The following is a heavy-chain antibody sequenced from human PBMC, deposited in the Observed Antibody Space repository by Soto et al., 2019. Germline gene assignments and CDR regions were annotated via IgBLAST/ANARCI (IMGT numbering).Heavy chain of an antibody. Sequence: PSETLSLTCTVSGGSISSYYWSWIRQPPGKGLEWIGYIYYSGSTNYNPSLKSRVTISVDTSKNQFSLKLSSVTAADTAVYYCARDPYDFWSGWYGMDVWGQGTTVTV. CDR1: GGSISSYY. CDR3: ARDPYDFWSGWYGMDV. D-gene: IGHD3-3*01. V-gene: IGHV4-59*01. CDR2: IYYSGST. J-gene: IGHJ6*02.